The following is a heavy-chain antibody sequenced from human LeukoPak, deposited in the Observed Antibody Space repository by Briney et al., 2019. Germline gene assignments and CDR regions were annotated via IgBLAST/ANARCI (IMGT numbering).Heavy chain of an antibody. V-gene: IGHV1-8*01. CDR2: MNPNSGNT. CDR3: ARYGDILTNMDV. CDR1: GYTFTSYD. Sequence: ASVKVSCKASGYTFTSYDINWVRQATGQGLEWMGWMNPNSGNTGYAQKFQGRVTMTRNTSISTAYMELSSLRSEDTAVYYRARYGDILTNMDVWGKGTTVTVSS. D-gene: IGHD3-9*01. J-gene: IGHJ6*03.